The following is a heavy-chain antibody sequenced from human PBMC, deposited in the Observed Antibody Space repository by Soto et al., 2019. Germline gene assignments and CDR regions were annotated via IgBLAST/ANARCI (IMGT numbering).Heavy chain of an antibody. Sequence: SETLSLTCTVSGGSISRYYWSWIRQPPGKGLEWIGYIYYSGSTNYNPSLKSRVTISVDTSKNQFSLKLSSVTAADTAVYYCARAPAPLYSSXWYYFDYWGQGTLVTVSS. CDR3: ARAPAPLYSSXWYYFDY. D-gene: IGHD6-13*01. CDR2: IYYSGST. J-gene: IGHJ4*02. V-gene: IGHV4-59*01. CDR1: GGSISRYY.